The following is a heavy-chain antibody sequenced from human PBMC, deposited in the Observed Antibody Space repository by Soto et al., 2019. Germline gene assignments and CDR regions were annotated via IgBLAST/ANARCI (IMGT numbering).Heavy chain of an antibody. CDR3: ARDDSGFSGSHYIDYFNY. CDR2: FDPEDGET. J-gene: IGHJ4*02. V-gene: IGHV1-24*01. D-gene: IGHD1-26*01. CDR1: GYTLTELS. Sequence: ASVKVSCKVSGYTLTELSMHWVRQAPGKGLEWMGGFDPEDGETIYAQKFQGRVTMTEDTSASTAYMELSSLRSEDTAVYYCARDDSGFSGSHYIDYFNYWGQGALVTVSS.